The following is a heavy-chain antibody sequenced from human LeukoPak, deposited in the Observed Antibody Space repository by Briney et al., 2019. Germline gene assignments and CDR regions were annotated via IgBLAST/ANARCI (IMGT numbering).Heavy chain of an antibody. CDR1: GFTFSSYS. D-gene: IGHD3-10*01. CDR2: ISSSSSTI. J-gene: IGHJ4*02. Sequence: GGSLRLSCAASGFTFSSYSMNWVRQAPGKGLEWVSYISSSSSTIYYADSVKGRFTISRDNAKNSLYLQMNSLRAEDTAVYYCARSGPTYGSGSYVHVYWGQGTLVTVSS. CDR3: ARSGPTYGSGSYVHVY. V-gene: IGHV3-48*04.